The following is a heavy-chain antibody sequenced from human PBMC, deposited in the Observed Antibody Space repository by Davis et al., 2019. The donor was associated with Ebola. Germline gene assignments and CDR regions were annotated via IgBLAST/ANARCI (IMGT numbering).Heavy chain of an antibody. V-gene: IGHV3-48*02. Sequence: GESLKISCAASGFTFSSYSMNWVRQAPGKGLAWVSYISSSSSTIYYADSVKGRFTISRDNAKNSLYLQMNSLRDEDTAVYYCARRFYDFWSGYPDYGMDVWGKGTTVTVSS. J-gene: IGHJ6*04. CDR1: GFTFSSYS. CDR3: ARRFYDFWSGYPDYGMDV. CDR2: ISSSSSTI. D-gene: IGHD3-3*01.